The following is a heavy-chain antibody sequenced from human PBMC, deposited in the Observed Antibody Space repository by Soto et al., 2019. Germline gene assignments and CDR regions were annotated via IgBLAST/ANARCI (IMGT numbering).Heavy chain of an antibody. CDR2: SIPIFGTA. CDR3: ARGRGYSGDDHYYYFDMDV. J-gene: IGHJ6*02. Sequence: GASVKVSCKASGYTFTDYYMHWVRQAPGEGLEWMGGSIPIFGTANYAQNFQGRVTISVDESTSTAYMELSSLRSEDTAVYYCARGRGYSGDDHYYYFDMDVWGQGTTVTVSS. D-gene: IGHD5-12*01. V-gene: IGHV1-69*13. CDR1: GYTFTDYY.